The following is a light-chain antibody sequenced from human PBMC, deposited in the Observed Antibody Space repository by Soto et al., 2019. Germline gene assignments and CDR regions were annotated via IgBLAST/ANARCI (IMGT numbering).Light chain of an antibody. CDR1: KNDIGVYDF. CDR2: EVV. CDR3: QSYDNSLTGVWV. J-gene: IGLJ3*02. Sequence: QSALTQPPSASGSPGQSVTISCTGTKNDIGVYDFVSWYQHHPGKAPRLIIYEVVQRPSGVPDRFSGSKSGNTASLTVSGLQAADEADYYCQSYDNSLTGVWVFGGGTQLTVL. V-gene: IGLV2-8*01.